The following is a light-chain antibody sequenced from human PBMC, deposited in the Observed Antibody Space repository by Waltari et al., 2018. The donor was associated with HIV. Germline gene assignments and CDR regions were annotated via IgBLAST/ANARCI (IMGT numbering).Light chain of an antibody. J-gene: IGLJ3*02. CDR2: KDS. CDR3: QSADSSGNYQV. Sequence: SYELTQPPSVSVSPGQTARITCSGDALPNQYAYWSQQKPGQAPVLVIYKDSERPSGIPERFSGSSSGTTVTLTISGVQAEDEADYYCQSADSSGNYQVFGGGTKLTVL. V-gene: IGLV3-25*03. CDR1: ALPNQY.